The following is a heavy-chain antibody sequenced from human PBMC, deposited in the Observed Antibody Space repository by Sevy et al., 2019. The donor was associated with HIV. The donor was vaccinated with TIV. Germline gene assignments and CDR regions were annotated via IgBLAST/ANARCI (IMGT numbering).Heavy chain of an antibody. CDR2: ISGSGGST. CDR3: AKVWTQAGAFDI. Sequence: GESLKISCAASGFTFSSYAMSWVRQAPGKGLEWVSAISGSGGSTYYADSVKGRFTISRDNSKNTLYLQMNSLRAEDTAVYYCAKVWTQAGAFDIWGQGTMVTVSS. CDR1: GFTFSSYA. J-gene: IGHJ3*02. D-gene: IGHD1-1*01. V-gene: IGHV3-23*01.